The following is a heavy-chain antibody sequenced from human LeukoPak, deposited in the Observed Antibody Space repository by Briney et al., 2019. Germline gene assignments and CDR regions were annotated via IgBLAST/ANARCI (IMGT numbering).Heavy chain of an antibody. D-gene: IGHD3-10*01. J-gene: IGHJ4*02. CDR1: GYTFTGYY. CDR2: INPNSGGT. Sequence: GASVKVSCKASGYTFTGYYMHWVRQAPGQGLEWMGWINPNSGGTNYAQKFQGRVTMTRDTSISTAYMELSRLRSDDTAVYYCARAITMVRGVITHWGQGTLVTVSS. CDR3: ARAITMVRGVITH. V-gene: IGHV1-2*02.